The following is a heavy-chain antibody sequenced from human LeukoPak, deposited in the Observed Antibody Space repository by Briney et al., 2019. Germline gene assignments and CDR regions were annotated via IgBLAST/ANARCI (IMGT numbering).Heavy chain of an antibody. CDR3: ARRRADITVAVDY. J-gene: IGHJ4*02. CDR1: GYSFTTYW. CDR2: IYPGDSDT. D-gene: IGHD6-19*01. Sequence: GESLKISCKGSGYSFTTYWIAWVRQMPGKGLEWMGIIYPGDSDTRYSPSFQGQVTISADKSISTAYLQWSSLKASDTAMYYCARRRADITVAVDYWGQGTLVTVSS. V-gene: IGHV5-51*01.